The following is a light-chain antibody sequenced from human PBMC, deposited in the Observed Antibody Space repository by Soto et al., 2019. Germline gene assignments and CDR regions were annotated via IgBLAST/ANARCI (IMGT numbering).Light chain of an antibody. CDR2: DTT. J-gene: IGKJ2*01. CDR1: QTISSW. Sequence: IQMTQSPSTLSGSVGDRVTITCRASQTISSWLAWYQQKPGKAPKLLIYDTTNLQSGVPSRFSGSGSGTDFTLTISSLQPEDFATYYCLQDYNYPYTFGQGTKVDIK. CDR3: LQDYNYPYT. V-gene: IGKV1-6*01.